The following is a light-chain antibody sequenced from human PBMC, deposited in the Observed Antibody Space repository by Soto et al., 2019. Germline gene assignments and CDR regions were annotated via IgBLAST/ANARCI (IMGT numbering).Light chain of an antibody. J-gene: IGKJ4*01. CDR3: QQFNSYPLT. V-gene: IGKV1-9*01. CDR2: VAS. CDR1: QGISSY. Sequence: DIQLTQSPSFLSASVGDRVTITCRASQGISSYLAWYQQKLGKAPKLLIYVASSLQSGVPSRFSGSGSGTEFTLTISSLQPEDFATYYCQQFNSYPLTFGGGTKVEIK.